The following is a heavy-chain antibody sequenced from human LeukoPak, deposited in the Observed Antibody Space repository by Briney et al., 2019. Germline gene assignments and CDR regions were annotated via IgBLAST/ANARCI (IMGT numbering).Heavy chain of an antibody. CDR1: GFTFSSYA. D-gene: IGHD3-3*01. Sequence: GGSLRLSCAASGFTFSSYAMHWVRQAPGKGLEYVSAISSNGGSTYYANSVKGRFTISRDNSKNTLYLQMGSLRAEDMAVYYCARERGFWSGYYIHDAFDIWGQGTMVTVSS. CDR3: ARERGFWSGYYIHDAFDI. V-gene: IGHV3-64*01. J-gene: IGHJ3*02. CDR2: ISSNGGST.